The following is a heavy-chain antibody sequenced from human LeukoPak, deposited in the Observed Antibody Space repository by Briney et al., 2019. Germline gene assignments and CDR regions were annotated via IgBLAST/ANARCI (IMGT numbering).Heavy chain of an antibody. V-gene: IGHV3-30-3*01. Sequence: PGGSLRLSCAASGFTFSDCSMHWVRQAPGKGLEWVAVISYDGITKYYADSVKGRFTISRDNARHTLYLQMSSLSAEDTAVYYCARGGGIDYYYKMDVWGQGTTVTVSS. CDR1: GFTFSDCS. CDR3: ARGGGIDYYYKMDV. D-gene: IGHD1-26*01. CDR2: ISYDGITK. J-gene: IGHJ6*02.